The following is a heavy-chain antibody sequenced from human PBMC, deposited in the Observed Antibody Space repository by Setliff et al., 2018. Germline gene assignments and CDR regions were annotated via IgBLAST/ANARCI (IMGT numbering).Heavy chain of an antibody. V-gene: IGHV4-61*09. CDR3: ARMSGFQYMDV. J-gene: IGHJ6*03. CDR2: IYTSWST. D-gene: IGHD3-3*01. CDR1: GDSIDSRRYY. Sequence: PSETLSLTCTVSGDSIDSRRYYWSFIRQPAGKGLEWIGQIYTSWSTNYNPSLKSRVTMSLDTSKNQFSLKLSSVTAADTAVYYCARMSGFQYMDVWGKGTTVTVS.